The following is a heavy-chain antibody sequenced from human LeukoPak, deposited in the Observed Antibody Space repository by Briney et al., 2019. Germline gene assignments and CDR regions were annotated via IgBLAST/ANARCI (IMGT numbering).Heavy chain of an antibody. J-gene: IGHJ1*01. CDR1: GFTFSSYA. Sequence: PGGSLTLSCAASGFTFSSYAMSWVRPAPGKGLEWVSAISGSGGSTYYADSVKGRFTISRDNSKNTLYLQMNSMRAEDTAVYYCAKEGHSSSWYLVTSEYFQHWGQGTLVTVSS. CDR2: ISGSGGST. CDR3: AKEGHSSSWYLVTSEYFQH. D-gene: IGHD6-13*01. V-gene: IGHV3-23*01.